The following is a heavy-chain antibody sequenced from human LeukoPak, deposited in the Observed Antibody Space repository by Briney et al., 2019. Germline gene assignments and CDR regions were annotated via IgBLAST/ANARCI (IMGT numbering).Heavy chain of an antibody. Sequence: GGSLRLSCTTTGLTFSDFAMTWVRQAPGKGLEWVSIITGSGLTTYYAESVKGRFTISRDNSKNALYLQMPSLKAEDTAVYYCAKVAASDVWSSCDSWGQGTLVTVSS. D-gene: IGHD6-13*01. CDR2: ITGSGLTT. J-gene: IGHJ5*01. CDR3: AKVAASDVWSSCDS. CDR1: GLTFSDFA. V-gene: IGHV3-23*01.